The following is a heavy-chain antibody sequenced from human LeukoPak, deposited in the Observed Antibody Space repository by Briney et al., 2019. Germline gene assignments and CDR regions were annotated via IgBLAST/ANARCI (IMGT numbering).Heavy chain of an antibody. Sequence: GGSLRLSCAASGFTFSSYGMHWVRQAPGKGLEWVAVIWYDGSNKYYADSVKGRFTISRDHSKNTLYLQMNSLRAEDTAVYYCARDKQYQLLYYYYYYYGMDVWGQGTTVTVSS. J-gene: IGHJ6*02. CDR2: IWYDGSNK. CDR3: ARDKQYQLLYYYYYYYGMDV. CDR1: GFTFSSYG. D-gene: IGHD2-2*02. V-gene: IGHV3-33*01.